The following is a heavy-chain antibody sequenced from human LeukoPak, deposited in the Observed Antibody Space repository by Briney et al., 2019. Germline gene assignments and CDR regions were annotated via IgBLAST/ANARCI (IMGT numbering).Heavy chain of an antibody. CDR2: ISSNGGST. J-gene: IGHJ4*02. Sequence: GSLRLSCSASGFTFSSYAMHWVRQAPGKGLEYVSAISSNGGSTYYADSVKGRFTISRDNSKNTLYLQMSSLRAEDTAVYYCVKGVGGAMVFGGDYWGQGTLVTVSS. CDR3: VKGVGGAMVFGGDY. D-gene: IGHD3/OR15-3a*01. CDR1: GFTFSSYA. V-gene: IGHV3-64D*06.